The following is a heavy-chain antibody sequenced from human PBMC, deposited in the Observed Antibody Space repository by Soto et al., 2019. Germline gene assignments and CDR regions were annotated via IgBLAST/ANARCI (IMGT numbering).Heavy chain of an antibody. CDR2: IGTHNGNT. J-gene: IGHJ3*02. Sequence: ASVKVSCKASGYTFTSYGLSWVRQAPGQGLEWMGWIGTHNGNTNYAQKLQDRVTMDTDTSTTTAYLDLRSLRSDDTAVYYCVRVGSGASYGPFDIWGQGTVVTVSS. CDR3: VRVGSGASYGPFDI. V-gene: IGHV1-18*01. CDR1: GYTFTSYG. D-gene: IGHD2-15*01.